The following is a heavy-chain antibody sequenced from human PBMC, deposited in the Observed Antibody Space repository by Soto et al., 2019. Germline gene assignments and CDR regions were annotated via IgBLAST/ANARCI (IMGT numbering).Heavy chain of an antibody. V-gene: IGHV4-59*08. D-gene: IGHD5-12*01. CDR2: IYHTGST. CDR1: GASITTCY. Sequence: SETLSLTCTVSGASITTCYWSWFRQPPGQGLESLGYIYHTGSTYYNPSLKSRVTISVDTSKNQFSLKLGSVTAADTAVYYCARWLGYGPHFDYWGQGTLVTVSS. CDR3: ARWLGYGPHFDY. J-gene: IGHJ4*02.